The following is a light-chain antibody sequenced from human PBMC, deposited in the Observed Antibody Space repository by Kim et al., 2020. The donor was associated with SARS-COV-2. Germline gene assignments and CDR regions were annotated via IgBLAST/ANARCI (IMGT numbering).Light chain of an antibody. V-gene: IGLV3-21*04. CDR2: YDS. J-gene: IGLJ1*01. CDR1: NIGSKS. Sequence: SYELTQPPSVSVAPGKTARIPCGGNNIGSKSVHWYQQKPGQAPVVVIYYDSDRPSGIPERFSGSNSGNTATLTISRVEAGDEADYYCQVWYSTTDHEVFG. CDR3: QVWYSTTDHEV.